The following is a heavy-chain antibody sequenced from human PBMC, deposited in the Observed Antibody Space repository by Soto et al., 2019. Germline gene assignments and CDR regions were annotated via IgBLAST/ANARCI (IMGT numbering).Heavy chain of an antibody. Sequence: PGGSLRLSCAASGFTLSNAWMSWDRQAPRKGLEWVGRIKSKTDGGTTDYAAPGKGRFTISRDDSKNTLYLQMNSLKNEDTAVFSGELRYFVFHGLEVWGQETTVEVSS. CDR2: IKSKTDGGTT. J-gene: IGHJ6*02. CDR3: ELRYFVFHGLEV. CDR1: GFTLSNAW. D-gene: IGHD3-9*01. V-gene: IGHV3-15*01.